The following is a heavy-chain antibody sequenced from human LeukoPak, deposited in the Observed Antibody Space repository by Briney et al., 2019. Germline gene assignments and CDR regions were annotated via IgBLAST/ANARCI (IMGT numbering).Heavy chain of an antibody. CDR1: GFSFNDYA. J-gene: IGHJ3*02. CDR2: ISWNSGSR. Sequence: GRSLRLSCAASGFSFNDYAMHWVRQAPGKGLEWVSGISWNSGSRTYADSVKGRFTISRDNAKNSLYLQMNSLRAEDTAFYYCAKDMGPSPSYYYDSSGYYHNAFDIWGQGTMVTVSS. V-gene: IGHV3-9*01. CDR3: AKDMGPSPSYYYDSSGYYHNAFDI. D-gene: IGHD3-22*01.